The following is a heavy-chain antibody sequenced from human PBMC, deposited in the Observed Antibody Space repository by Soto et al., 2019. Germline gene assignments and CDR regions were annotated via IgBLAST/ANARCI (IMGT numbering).Heavy chain of an antibody. D-gene: IGHD3-22*01. CDR3: ARGGSYYYDSSGSLDY. CDR1: GFTFSSYS. CDR2: ISSSSSYI. J-gene: IGHJ4*02. V-gene: IGHV3-21*01. Sequence: EVQLVESGGGLVKPGGSLRLSCAASGFTFSSYSMNWVRQAPGKGLEWVSSISSSSSYIYYADSVKGRFTISRDNAKNSLYLQMNRLRAEDTAVYYCARGGSYYYDSSGSLDYWCQGTLVTVSS.